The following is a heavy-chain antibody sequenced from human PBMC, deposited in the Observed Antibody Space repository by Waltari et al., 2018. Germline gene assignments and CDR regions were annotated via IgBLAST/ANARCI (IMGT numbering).Heavy chain of an antibody. CDR2: TLKYETIK. V-gene: IGHV3-30*03. CDR3: ARKGGRVAVAGMGY. CDR1: GFSFGAYG. J-gene: IGHJ4*02. Sequence: QVHLVESGGGVVQPGSSLRLSCVASGFSFGAYGMNWVRQAPGKGLECLAFTLKYETIKSYADSVKGRFTISRDNSRNTLYLQMDSLREDDTAVYYCARKGGRVAVAGMGYWGRGTLVTVSS. D-gene: IGHD6-19*01.